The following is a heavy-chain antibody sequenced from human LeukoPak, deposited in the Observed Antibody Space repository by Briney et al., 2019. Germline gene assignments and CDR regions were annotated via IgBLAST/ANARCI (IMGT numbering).Heavy chain of an antibody. CDR2: IYYSRST. Sequence: SQTLSLTCTVSGGSISSGGYYWSWIRQHPGKGLEWIGYIYYSRSTYYNPSLKSRVTISVDTSKNQFSLKLSSVTAADTAVYYCAKTVPPRGMDVWGQGTTVTVSS. J-gene: IGHJ6*02. V-gene: IGHV4-31*03. D-gene: IGHD4-17*01. CDR3: AKTVPPRGMDV. CDR1: GGSISSGGYY.